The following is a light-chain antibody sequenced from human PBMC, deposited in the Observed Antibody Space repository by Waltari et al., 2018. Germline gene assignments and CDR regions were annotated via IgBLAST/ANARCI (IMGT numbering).Light chain of an antibody. CDR2: EDS. CDR3: YSTDISGNHRV. Sequence: SYELTQPPPVSVSPGQTARITCSGAALPKTFSDWCQQKSGQAPWLVIYEDSDRPSGIPERFSGSSSGTMATLTINGAQVEDEADYYCYSTDISGNHRVFGGGTKLTVL. CDR1: ALPKTF. J-gene: IGLJ3*02. V-gene: IGLV3-10*01.